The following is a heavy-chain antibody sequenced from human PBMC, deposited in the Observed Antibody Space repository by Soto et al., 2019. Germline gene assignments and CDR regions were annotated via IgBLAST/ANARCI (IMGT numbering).Heavy chain of an antibody. CDR1: GGSISSYY. V-gene: IGHV4-59*08. J-gene: IGHJ4*02. Sequence: SETLSLTCTVSGGSISSYYWSWIRQPPGKGLEWIGYIYYSGSTNYNPSLKSRVTISVDTSKNQFSLKLSSVTAADTAVYYCATENRTTVTTRAVDYWGQGTLVTVSS. D-gene: IGHD4-17*01. CDR3: ATENRTTVTTRAVDY. CDR2: IYYSGST.